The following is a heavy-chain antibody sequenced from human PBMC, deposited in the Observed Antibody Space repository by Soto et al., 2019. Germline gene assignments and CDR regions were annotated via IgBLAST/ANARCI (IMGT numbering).Heavy chain of an antibody. Sequence: SVKVSCKASGGTFSSYAISWVRQAPGQGLEWMGGIIPIFGTANYAQKFQGRVTITADESTSTAYMELSSLRSEDTAVYYCARDGQDNEGIAAAGPLGYYYGMDVWGQGTTVIVSS. D-gene: IGHD6-13*01. J-gene: IGHJ6*02. V-gene: IGHV1-69*13. CDR3: ARDGQDNEGIAAAGPLGYYYGMDV. CDR1: GGTFSSYA. CDR2: IIPIFGTA.